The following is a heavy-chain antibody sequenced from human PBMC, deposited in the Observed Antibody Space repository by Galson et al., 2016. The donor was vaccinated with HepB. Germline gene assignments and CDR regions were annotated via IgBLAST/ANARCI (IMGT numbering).Heavy chain of an antibody. D-gene: IGHD2-15*01. Sequence: VRQAPGQGLEWLGWISAHNGNTNYAQTLQGRVTMTTDAFTTTAYMELRSLRSDDTAVYYCAREGWYLDYWGQGTLVTVSS. V-gene: IGHV1-18*01. CDR2: ISAHNGNT. J-gene: IGHJ4*02. CDR3: AREGWYLDY.